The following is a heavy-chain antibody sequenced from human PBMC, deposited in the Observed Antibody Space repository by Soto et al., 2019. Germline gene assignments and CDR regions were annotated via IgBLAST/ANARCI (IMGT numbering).Heavy chain of an antibody. V-gene: IGHV1-46*01. CDR3: ARDRGGYCTNGVCYRNGMDV. Sequence: ASVKVSCKASGYTFTSYYMHWVRQAPGQGLEWMGIINPSGGSTSYAQKFQGRVTMTTDTSTSTAYMELRSLRSDDTAVYYCARDRGGYCTNGVCYRNGMDVWGQGTTVTVSS. CDR2: INPSGGST. CDR1: GYTFTSYY. D-gene: IGHD2-8*01. J-gene: IGHJ6*02.